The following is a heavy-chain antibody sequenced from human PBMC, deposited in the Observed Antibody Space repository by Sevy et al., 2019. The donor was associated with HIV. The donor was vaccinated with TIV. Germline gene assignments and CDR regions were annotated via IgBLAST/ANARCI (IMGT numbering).Heavy chain of an antibody. CDR2: FDPEDGET. CDR1: GYTLSDLS. Sequence: ASVKVSCKVSGYTLSDLSMYWMRQAPGKGLEWMGGFDPEDGETIYAQKFQGRVTMTEDTSTDTAYMELSSLRSEDTAVYYCATLEYFYDTSGYSSGDYWGQGTLVTVSS. J-gene: IGHJ4*02. D-gene: IGHD3-22*01. CDR3: ATLEYFYDTSGYSSGDY. V-gene: IGHV1-24*01.